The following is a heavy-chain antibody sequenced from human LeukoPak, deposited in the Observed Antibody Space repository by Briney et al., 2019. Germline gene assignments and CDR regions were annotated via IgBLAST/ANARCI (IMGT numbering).Heavy chain of an antibody. V-gene: IGHV4-4*09. CDR1: GDSTSSYY. J-gene: IGHJ4*02. D-gene: IGHD6-6*01. CDR3: ARLTRLSTSPDRYYLDY. Sequence: SETLSLTCTVSGDSTSSYYWSWIRQPPGKGLEWIGYIYTNGGTNYLPSLKGRVTISIDTSKNHFSLKLRSVTADDSVVYYCARLTRLSTSPDRYYLDYWGQGTLVTVSS. CDR2: IYTNGGT.